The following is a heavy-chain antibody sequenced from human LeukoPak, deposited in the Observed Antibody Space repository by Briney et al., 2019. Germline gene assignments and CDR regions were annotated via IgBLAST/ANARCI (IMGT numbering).Heavy chain of an antibody. Sequence: ASVKVSCKASGYTFTGYYMHWVRQAPGPRLEWMGWINPNSGTNYAQKFQGTVTMTRDTSITTAYMELSSLRSDDTAVYYCARGKMNGDDFDYWGQGTLVTVAS. J-gene: IGHJ4*02. CDR3: ARGKMNGDDFDY. CDR2: INPNSGT. CDR1: GYTFTGYY. D-gene: IGHD4-17*01. V-gene: IGHV1-2*02.